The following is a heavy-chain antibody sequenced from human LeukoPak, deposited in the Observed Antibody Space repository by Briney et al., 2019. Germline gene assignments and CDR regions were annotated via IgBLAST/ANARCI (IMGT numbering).Heavy chain of an antibody. J-gene: IGHJ4*02. V-gene: IGHV3-15*01. CDR2: IKSKTDGGTT. CDR3: TLTTTGIVARMDY. Sequence: PGGSLKLSCAASGFTFSNAWMSWVRQAPGKGLEWVGRIKSKTDGGTTDYAAPVKGRFTISRDDSKNTLYLQMNSLKTKDTAVYYCTLTTTGIVARMDYWGQGTLVTVSS. CDR1: GFTFSNAW. D-gene: IGHD1-26*01.